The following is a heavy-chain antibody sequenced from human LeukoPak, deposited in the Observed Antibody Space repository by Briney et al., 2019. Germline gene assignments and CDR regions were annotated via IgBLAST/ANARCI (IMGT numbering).Heavy chain of an antibody. D-gene: IGHD5-18*01. J-gene: IGHJ4*02. CDR3: ARESHDGLGYIVFDY. Sequence: AAVKVSCKASGYTLTAYYYIHWVRQAPGQGLEWMGWINPNSGGTNYAQKFQGRVTMTRDTSISTAYMELSGLRSDDTAVYYCARESHDGLGYIVFDYWGQGTLVTVSS. CDR2: INPNSGGT. CDR1: GYTLTAYYY. V-gene: IGHV1-2*02.